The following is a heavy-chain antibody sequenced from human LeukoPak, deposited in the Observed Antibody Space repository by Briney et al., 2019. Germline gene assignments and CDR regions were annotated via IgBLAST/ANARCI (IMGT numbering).Heavy chain of an antibody. CDR1: GFSFRNYW. J-gene: IGHJ4*02. V-gene: IGHV3-74*01. CDR2: TNEYGSIT. CDR3: ARDVAGSGSH. D-gene: IGHD3-10*01. Sequence: GGSLRLSCSASGFSFRNYWMHWVRQAPGEGLVWVARTNEYGSITDYADSVKDRFTIYRDNAKNMLYLHMNSLRAEDSAVYFCARDVAGSGSHWGPGPLVIVSS.